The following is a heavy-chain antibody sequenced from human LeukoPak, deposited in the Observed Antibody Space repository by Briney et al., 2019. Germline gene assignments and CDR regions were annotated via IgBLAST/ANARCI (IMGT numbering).Heavy chain of an antibody. D-gene: IGHD3/OR15-3a*01. Sequence: GGSLRLSCAASGFTFSTYGLTWVRQAPGKGLEWVSTISSSGGSTYYADSVKGRFTISRDNSKNTRYLQMNSLRAEDTAVYYCAKDYTRSWTGRGFDIWGQGTMITVSS. CDR2: ISSSGGST. V-gene: IGHV3-23*01. CDR1: GFTFSTYG. J-gene: IGHJ3*02. CDR3: AKDYTRSWTGRGFDI.